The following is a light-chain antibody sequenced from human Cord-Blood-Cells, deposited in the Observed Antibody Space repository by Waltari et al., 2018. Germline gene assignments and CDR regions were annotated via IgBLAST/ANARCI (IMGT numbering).Light chain of an antibody. Sequence: DIQMTQSHSSLSASVGDRVRITCRASQSISSYLNWYHQKPGKAPKLLIYAASSLQSGVPSRFSGSGSGTDFTLTISSLQPEDFATYYCQQSYSTPRTFGQGTKVEIK. V-gene: IGKV1-39*01. CDR1: QSISSY. CDR3: QQSYSTPRT. J-gene: IGKJ1*01. CDR2: AAS.